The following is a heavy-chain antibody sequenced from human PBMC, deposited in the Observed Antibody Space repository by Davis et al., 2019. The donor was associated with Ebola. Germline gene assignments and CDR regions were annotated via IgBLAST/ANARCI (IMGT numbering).Heavy chain of an antibody. CDR1: GFNFRDYG. CDR3: AARYYYYGMDV. CDR2: ISATDGST. J-gene: IGHJ6*02. Sequence: GESLKISCAASGFNFRDYGMSWVRQAPVKGLEWVSGISATDGSTYYADSVKGRFTISRHNSKNTLYLQMNSLRAEDTAVYYCAARYYYYGMDVWGQGTTVTVSS. V-gene: IGHV3-23*01.